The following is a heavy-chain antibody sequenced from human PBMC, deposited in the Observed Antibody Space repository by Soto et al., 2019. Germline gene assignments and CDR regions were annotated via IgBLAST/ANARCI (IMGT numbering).Heavy chain of an antibody. CDR1: GFTFSSYE. CDR2: ISSSGSTI. J-gene: IGHJ3*02. Sequence: EVQLVESGGGLVQPGGSLRLSCAASGFTFSSYEMNWVRQAPGKGLEWVSYISSSGSTIYYADSVKGRFTISRDNAKNSLYLQMNSLRAEDTAVYYCARATSRGRRQWELLRAFDIWGQGTMVTVSS. CDR3: ARATSRGRRQWELLRAFDI. V-gene: IGHV3-48*03. D-gene: IGHD1-26*01.